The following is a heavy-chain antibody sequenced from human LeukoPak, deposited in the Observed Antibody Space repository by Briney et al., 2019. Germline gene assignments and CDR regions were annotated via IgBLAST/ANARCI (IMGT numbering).Heavy chain of an antibody. CDR2: INHSGST. V-gene: IGHV4-34*01. J-gene: IGHJ4*02. CDR1: GGSFSGYY. CDR3: ARAIYYCDSSGYYLYFDY. Sequence: SETLSLTCAVYGGSFSGYYWSWIRQPPGKGLEWIGEINHSGSTNYNPSLKGRVTISVDTSKNQFSLKLSSVTAADTAVYYCARAIYYCDSSGYYLYFDYWGQGTLVTVSS. D-gene: IGHD3-22*01.